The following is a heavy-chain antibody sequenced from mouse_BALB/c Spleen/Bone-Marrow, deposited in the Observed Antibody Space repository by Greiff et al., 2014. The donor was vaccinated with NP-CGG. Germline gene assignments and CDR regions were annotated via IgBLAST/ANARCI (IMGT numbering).Heavy chain of an antibody. Sequence: EVHLVESGGGLVQPGGSMKLSCAASGFAFSDTWLDWVRQSPEKGPEWVAEIRTKADDHATYYAESVKGRFTISRDDSISSVYLQMNSLRAEDTGIYYCTPHPFDHWGQGTTLTVSS. V-gene: IGHV6-6*01. CDR1: GFAFSDTW. J-gene: IGHJ2*01. CDR3: TPHPFDH. CDR2: IRTKADDHAT.